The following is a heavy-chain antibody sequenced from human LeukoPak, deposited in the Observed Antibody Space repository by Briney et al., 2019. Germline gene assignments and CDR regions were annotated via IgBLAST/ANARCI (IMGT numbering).Heavy chain of an antibody. CDR3: TTELTWQRLFEEDY. D-gene: IGHD5-12*01. Sequence: GGSLRLSCAASGFAFSNAWMSWIRQAPGKGLEWVGHIRSISDGGTTDFAAFAKGRFAISRDDSENMLSLQMNSLRTEDTAVYFCTTELTWQRLFEEDYWGQGTLVTVSS. J-gene: IGHJ4*02. V-gene: IGHV3-15*01. CDR1: GFAFSNAW. CDR2: IRSISDGGTT.